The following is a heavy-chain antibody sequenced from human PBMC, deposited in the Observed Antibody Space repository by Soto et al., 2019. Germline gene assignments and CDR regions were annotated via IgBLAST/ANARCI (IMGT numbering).Heavy chain of an antibody. D-gene: IGHD6-6*01. CDR3: ARALHRSSSSFFDSYYYYGMDV. V-gene: IGHV4-34*01. CDR2: INHSGST. Sequence: PSDTLSLTCAVYGGSFSGYYWSWVRQPPGKGLEWIGEINHSGSTNYNPSLKSRVTISVDTSKNQFSLKLSSVTAADTAVYYCARALHRSSSSFFDSYYYYGMDVWGQGXTVTVSS. CDR1: GGSFSGYY. J-gene: IGHJ6*02.